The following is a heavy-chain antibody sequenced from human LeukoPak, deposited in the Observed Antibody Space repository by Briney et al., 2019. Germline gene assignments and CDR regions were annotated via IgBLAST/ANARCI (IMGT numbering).Heavy chain of an antibody. CDR1: GGSFSGYY. CDR2: INHSGST. J-gene: IGHJ4*02. V-gene: IGHV4-34*01. Sequence: SETLSLTCAVYGGSFSGYYWSWIRQPPGKGLEWIGEINHSGSTNYNPSLKSRVTISVDTSKNQFSLKLSSVTAADTAVYYCARGPYSSSWPLSVFDYWGQGTLVTVSS. CDR3: ARGPYSSSWPLSVFDY. D-gene: IGHD6-13*01.